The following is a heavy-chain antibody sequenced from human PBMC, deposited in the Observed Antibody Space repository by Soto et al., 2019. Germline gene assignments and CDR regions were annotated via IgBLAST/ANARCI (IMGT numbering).Heavy chain of an antibody. CDR1: GYTFTSYA. Sequence: ASVKVSCKASGYTFTSYAMHWVRQAPGQRLEWMGWINAGNGNTKYSQKFQGRVTITRDTSASTAYMELSSLRSEDTAGYYCARVGQSVVVEAATLVRDAFDIWGQGTMVTVS. CDR2: INAGNGNT. D-gene: IGHD2-15*01. V-gene: IGHV1-3*01. J-gene: IGHJ3*02. CDR3: ARVGQSVVVEAATLVRDAFDI.